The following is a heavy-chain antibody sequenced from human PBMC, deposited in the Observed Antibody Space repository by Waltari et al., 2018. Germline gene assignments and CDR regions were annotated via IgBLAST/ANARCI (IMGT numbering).Heavy chain of an antibody. D-gene: IGHD3-10*01. Sequence: QVQQQQWGAGLLKPSETLPLTCAVYGGSFSGYYWGWIRQPPGKGLEWIGEINHSGSTNYNPSLKSRVTISVDTSKNQFSLKLSSVTAADTAVYYCARGVTMVQGVFYFDYWGQGTLVTVSS. CDR3: ARGVTMVQGVFYFDY. CDR1: GGSFSGYY. V-gene: IGHV4-34*01. CDR2: INHSGST. J-gene: IGHJ4*02.